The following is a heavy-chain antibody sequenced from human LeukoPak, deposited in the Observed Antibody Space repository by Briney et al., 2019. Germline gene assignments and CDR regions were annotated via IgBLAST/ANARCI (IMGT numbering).Heavy chain of an antibody. CDR2: VWYDGSNK. D-gene: IGHD2-2*01. J-gene: IGHJ3*02. Sequence: GGSLRLSCAASGFTFSSYGMHWVRQAPGKGLEWVAVVWYDGSNKYYADSVKGRFTISRDNSKNTLYLQMNSLRAGDTAVYYCARSSYLRDAFDIWGQGTMVTVSS. V-gene: IGHV3-33*01. CDR1: GFTFSSYG. CDR3: ARSSYLRDAFDI.